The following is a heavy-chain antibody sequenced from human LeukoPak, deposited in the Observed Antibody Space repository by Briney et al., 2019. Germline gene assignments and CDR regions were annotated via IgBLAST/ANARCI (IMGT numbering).Heavy chain of an antibody. CDR1: GFTFSSYG. J-gene: IGHJ4*02. CDR2: ISYDGSNK. V-gene: IGHV3-30*18. Sequence: GGSLRLSCAASGFTFSSYGMHWVRQAPGKGLEWVAVISYDGSNKYYADSVKGRFTISRDNSKNTLYLQMNSLRAEDTAVYYCAKDPLDYWGQGTLVTVSS. CDR3: AKDPLDY.